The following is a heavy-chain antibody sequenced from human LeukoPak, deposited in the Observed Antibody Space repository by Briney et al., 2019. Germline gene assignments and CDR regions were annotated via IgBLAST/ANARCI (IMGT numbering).Heavy chain of an antibody. CDR3: AKAGGSGSYGLQYYYYMDV. J-gene: IGHJ6*03. CDR2: ISGSGGST. D-gene: IGHD3-10*01. CDR1: GFTFSSYA. V-gene: IGHV3-23*01. Sequence: PGGSLRLSCAASGFTFSSYAMSWVRQAPGKGLEWGSAISGSGGSTYSADSVKGRFTISRDNSKNTLYLQMNSLRAEDTALYYCAKAGGSGSYGLQYYYYMDVWGKGTTVTVSS.